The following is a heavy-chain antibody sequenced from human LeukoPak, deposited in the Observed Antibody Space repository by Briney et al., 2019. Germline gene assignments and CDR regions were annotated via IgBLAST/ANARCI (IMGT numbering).Heavy chain of an antibody. CDR3: ARDHYDFWSGTPGV. J-gene: IGHJ6*02. V-gene: IGHV4-59*01. D-gene: IGHD3-3*01. CDR1: GGSISSYY. CDR2: IYYSGST. Sequence: SETLSLTCTVSGGSISSYYWSWIRQPPGKGLEWIGYIYYSGSTNYNPSLKSRVTISVDTSKNQFSLKLSSVTAADTAVYYCARDHYDFWSGTPGVWGQGTTVTVSS.